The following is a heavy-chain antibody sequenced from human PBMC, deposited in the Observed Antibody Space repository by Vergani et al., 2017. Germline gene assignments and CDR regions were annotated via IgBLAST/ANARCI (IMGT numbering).Heavy chain of an antibody. CDR3: ASSSSWLQPFDY. CDR1: GGSISSYY. Sequence: QVQLQESGPGLVKPSETLSLTCTVSGGSISSYYWSWIRKPPGKGLEWIGYIYYSGSTYYNPSLKSRVTISVDTSKNQFSLKLSSVTAADTAVYYCASSSSWLQPFDYWGQGTLVTVSS. D-gene: IGHD6-13*01. J-gene: IGHJ4*02. V-gene: IGHV4-59*06. CDR2: IYYSGST.